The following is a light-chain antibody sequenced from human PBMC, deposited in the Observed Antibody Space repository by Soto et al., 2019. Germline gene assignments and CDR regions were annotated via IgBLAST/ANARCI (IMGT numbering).Light chain of an antibody. Sequence: QAVVTQEPSLTVSPGGTVTLTCGSSTGAVTSNQHPYWFQQKAGQAPRTLIYDTSNKHSWTPARFPGSLLGDKAALTLSGAQPEDEGQYYCLLSYNAARVFGGGTKLTVL. CDR1: TGAVTSNQH. J-gene: IGLJ2*01. CDR3: LLSYNAARV. CDR2: DTS. V-gene: IGLV7-46*01.